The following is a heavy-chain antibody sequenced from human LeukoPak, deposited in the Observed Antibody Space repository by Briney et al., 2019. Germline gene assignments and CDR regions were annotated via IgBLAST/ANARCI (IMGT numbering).Heavy chain of an antibody. CDR1: GGSISSGGYY. CDR3: ARDRLRRAFDI. Sequence: KPSETLSLTCTVSGGSISSGGYYWSWIRQHPGKGLEWIGYIYYSGSTYYNPSLKSRVTISVDTSKNQFSLKLSSVTAADTAVYYCARDRLRRAFDIWGQGTMVTASS. D-gene: IGHD4-17*01. CDR2: IYYSGST. J-gene: IGHJ3*02. V-gene: IGHV4-31*03.